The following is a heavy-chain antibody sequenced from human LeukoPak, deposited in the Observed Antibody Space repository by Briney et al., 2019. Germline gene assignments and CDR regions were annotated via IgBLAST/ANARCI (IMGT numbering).Heavy chain of an antibody. Sequence: GRSLRLSCAASGFTFSSYAMHWVRQAPGKGLEWVAVISYDGSNKYYADSVKGRFTISRDNSKNTLYLQMNSLRAEDTAVYYCARGGPYYGSVDYWGQGTLVTVSS. CDR3: ARGGPYYGSVDY. CDR1: GFTFSSYA. V-gene: IGHV3-30*04. CDR2: ISYDGSNK. D-gene: IGHD3-10*01. J-gene: IGHJ4*02.